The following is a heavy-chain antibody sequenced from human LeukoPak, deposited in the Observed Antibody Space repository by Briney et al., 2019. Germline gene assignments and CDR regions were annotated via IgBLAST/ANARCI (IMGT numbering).Heavy chain of an antibody. CDR3: ARAAIPTATGWFDP. Sequence: GGSLRLSCAASTFMFSSYEMIWIRQAPGMGLEWLSYISGSGTTIYYADSVKGRFTISRDNAKNTLFLQMNSLRAEDTAVYYCARAAIPTATGWFDPWGRGTLVTVSS. CDR1: TFMFSSYE. J-gene: IGHJ5*02. V-gene: IGHV3-48*03. D-gene: IGHD1-1*01. CDR2: ISGSGTTI.